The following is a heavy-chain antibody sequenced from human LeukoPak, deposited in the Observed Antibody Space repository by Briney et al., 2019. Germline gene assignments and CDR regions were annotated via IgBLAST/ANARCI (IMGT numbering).Heavy chain of an antibody. CDR3: AKDLYGGKTDY. CDR2: IYSGGST. J-gene: IGHJ4*02. D-gene: IGHD4-23*01. Sequence: PGGSLRLSCAASGLTVSSNYMSWVRQAPGKGLEWVSVIYSGGSTYYADSVKGRFTISRDNSKNTLYLQMNSLRAEDTAVYYCAKDLYGGKTDYWGQGTLVTVSS. CDR1: GLTVSSNY. V-gene: IGHV3-53*01.